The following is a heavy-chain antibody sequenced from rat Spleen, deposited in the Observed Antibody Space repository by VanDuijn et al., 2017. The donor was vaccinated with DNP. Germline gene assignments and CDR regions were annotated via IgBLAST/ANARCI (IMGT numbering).Heavy chain of an antibody. CDR2: LSYNGGTP. J-gene: IGHJ2*01. V-gene: IGHV5-31*01. CDR1: GFIFSNYW. Sequence: EVQLVESGGGPVQPGRSLKLSCVASGFIFSNYWMTWIRQAPAKGLEWVATLSYNGGTPYYRDSVKGRFTISRDNAQSTLYLQMDSLRSEDTATYYCARPYYGYTYFFDYWGQGVMVTVSS. CDR3: ARPYYGYTYFFDY. D-gene: IGHD1-9*01.